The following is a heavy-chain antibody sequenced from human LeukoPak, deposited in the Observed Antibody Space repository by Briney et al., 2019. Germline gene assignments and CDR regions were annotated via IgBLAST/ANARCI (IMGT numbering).Heavy chain of an antibody. Sequence: GRSLRLSCAASGFTFSTFGMHWVRQAPGKGLGWVAVIWYDGSNEDYADSVKGRFTISRDTSKNTLFLQMNSLRAEDTAVYYWARDYYSRMDYWGQGTLVTVSS. CDR2: IWYDGSNE. CDR1: GFTFSTFG. CDR3: ARDYYSRMDY. J-gene: IGHJ4*02. V-gene: IGHV3-33*01. D-gene: IGHD3-22*01.